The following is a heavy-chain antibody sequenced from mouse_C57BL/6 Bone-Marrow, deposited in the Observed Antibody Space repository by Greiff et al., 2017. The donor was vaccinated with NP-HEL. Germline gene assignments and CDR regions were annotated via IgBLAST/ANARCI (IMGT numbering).Heavy chain of an antibody. CDR3: EGEGFAY. V-gene: IGHV1-52*01. J-gene: IGHJ3*01. Sequence: QVQLQQPGAELVRPGSSVKLSCKASGYTFTSYWMHWVQQRPIQGLEWIGNIDPSDSETHYTQNFKDKATLTVDNSSSTAYLQLSSLTSEDSAVYYCEGEGFAYGGPGTLVTVSA. CDR1: GYTFTSYW. CDR2: IDPSDSET.